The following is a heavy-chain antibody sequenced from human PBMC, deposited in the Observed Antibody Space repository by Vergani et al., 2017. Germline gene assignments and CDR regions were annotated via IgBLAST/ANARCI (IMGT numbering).Heavy chain of an antibody. V-gene: IGHV1-69*01. CDR2: IIPIFGTA. CDR3: ARVGPTGTTVFDAFDI. Sequence: QVQLVQSGAEVKKPGASVKVSCKASGYTFTGCYMHWVRQAPGQGLEWMGGIIPIFGTANYAQKFQGRVTITADESTSTAYMELSSLRSEDTAVYYCARVGPTGTTVFDAFDIWGQGTMVTVSS. D-gene: IGHD1-7*01. J-gene: IGHJ3*02. CDR1: GYTFTGCY.